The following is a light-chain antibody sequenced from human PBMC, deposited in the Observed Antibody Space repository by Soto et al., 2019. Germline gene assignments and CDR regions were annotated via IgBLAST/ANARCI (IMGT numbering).Light chain of an antibody. CDR1: QDISSW. J-gene: IGKJ2*01. V-gene: IGKV1-5*03. Sequence: DIQMTQSPSTLSTSVGDRVTITCRASQDISSWLTWYQQKPGKAPKLLIYKTSTLESGDPSRFSGSGSRTDFTLTISSLQPDDFATYYCQQYDSYPYTFGQGTQLEIK. CDR2: KTS. CDR3: QQYDSYPYT.